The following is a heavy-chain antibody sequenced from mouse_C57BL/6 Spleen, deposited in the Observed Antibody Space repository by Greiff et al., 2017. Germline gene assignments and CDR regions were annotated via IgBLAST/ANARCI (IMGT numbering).Heavy chain of an antibody. CDR2: IHPNSGST. CDR1: GYTFTSYW. D-gene: IGHD1-1*01. V-gene: IGHV1-64*01. CDR3: ARRSLGYGSSYWYFDV. J-gene: IGHJ1*03. Sequence: VQLQQPGAELVKPGASVKLSCKASGYTFTSYWMHWVKQRPGQGLEWIGMIHPNSGSTNYNEKFKSKATLTVDKSSSTAYMQLSSLTSEDSAVYYGARRSLGYGSSYWYFDVWGTGTTVTVSS.